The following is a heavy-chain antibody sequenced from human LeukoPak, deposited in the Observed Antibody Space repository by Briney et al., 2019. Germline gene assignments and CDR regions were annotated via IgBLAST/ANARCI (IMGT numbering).Heavy chain of an antibody. Sequence: SETLSLTCTVSGGSISSTTYFWGWIRQPPGKGLEWIGTVYYSGNTYYNPSLKSRVTISVDTSKNQFSLKLSSVTAADTAVYYCAREVGYSYGNAAYYYYGMDVWGQGTTVTVSS. CDR1: GGSISSTTYF. J-gene: IGHJ6*02. CDR2: VYYSGNT. CDR3: AREVGYSYGNAAYYYYGMDV. D-gene: IGHD5-18*01. V-gene: IGHV4-39*02.